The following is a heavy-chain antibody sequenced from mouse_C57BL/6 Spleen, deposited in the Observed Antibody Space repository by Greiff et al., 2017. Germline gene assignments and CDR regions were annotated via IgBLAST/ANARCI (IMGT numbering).Heavy chain of an antibody. Sequence: VQLVESGPGLVAPSQSLSITCTVSGFSLTSYAISWVRQPPGKGLEWLGVIWTGGGTNYNSALKSRLSISKDNSKSQVFLKMNSLQTDDTARYYCARGHYGSSHWYFDVWGTGTTVTVSS. CDR2: IWTGGGT. CDR1: GFSLTSYA. D-gene: IGHD1-1*01. CDR3: ARGHYGSSHWYFDV. V-gene: IGHV2-9-1*01. J-gene: IGHJ1*03.